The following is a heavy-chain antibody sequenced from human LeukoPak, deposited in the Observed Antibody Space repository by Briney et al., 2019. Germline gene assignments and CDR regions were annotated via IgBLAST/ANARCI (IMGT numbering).Heavy chain of an antibody. D-gene: IGHD5-12*01. CDR1: GGRVSSKSAS. CDR2: TYYRSTWFN. CDR3: ARGIVTTGFDY. Sequence: SQTLSLTCAISGGRVSSKSASWSWIRQSPSRGFEWLGRTYYRSTWFNDYAVSVKSRIIINPDTSKNQFSLQLNSVTPEDTAVYYCARGIVTTGFDYWGQGTLVTVSS. J-gene: IGHJ4*02. V-gene: IGHV6-1*01.